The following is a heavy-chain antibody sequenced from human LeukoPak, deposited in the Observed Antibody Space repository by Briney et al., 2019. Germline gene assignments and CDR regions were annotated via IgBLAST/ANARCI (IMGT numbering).Heavy chain of an antibody. V-gene: IGHV3-23*01. J-gene: IGHJ4*02. CDR2: ISGSGGST. D-gene: IGHD3-3*01. CDR3: ANPLRFLEWLPMDY. Sequence: PGGSLRLSCAASGFTFSSYAMSWVRQAPGKGLEWVSAISGSGGSTYYADSVKGRFTISRDNSKNTLYLQMNSRRAEDTAVYYCANPLRFLEWLPMDYWGQGTLVTVSS. CDR1: GFTFSSYA.